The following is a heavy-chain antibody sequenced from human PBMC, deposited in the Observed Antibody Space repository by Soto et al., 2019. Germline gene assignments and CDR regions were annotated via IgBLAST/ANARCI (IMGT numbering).Heavy chain of an antibody. V-gene: IGHV5-51*01. CDR1: GYSFTSYW. Sequence: GESLKISCKGSGYSFTSYWIGWVRQMPGKGLEWMGIIYPGDSDTRYRPSFQCQFTISAGRSICTAYLQWSSLKASDTAMYYCARGLQGYYYYYYFDVWGKGTTVTVSS. J-gene: IGHJ6*03. CDR3: ARGLQGYYYYYYFDV. CDR2: IYPGDSDT. D-gene: IGHD4-4*01.